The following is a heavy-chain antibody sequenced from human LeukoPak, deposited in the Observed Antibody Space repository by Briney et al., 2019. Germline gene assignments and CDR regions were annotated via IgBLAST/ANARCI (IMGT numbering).Heavy chain of an antibody. V-gene: IGHV4-39*07. Sequence: PSETLSLTCTVSGGSISSNTYYWGWIRQPPGKGLEWIGSIYYSGNTYYNPSLKSRVTISVDTSKNQFSLRLSSVTAADTAVYYCARDHRYGDSPDWGQGTLVTVSS. CDR3: ARDHRYGDSPD. CDR2: IYYSGNT. J-gene: IGHJ4*02. D-gene: IGHD4-17*01. CDR1: GGSISSNTYY.